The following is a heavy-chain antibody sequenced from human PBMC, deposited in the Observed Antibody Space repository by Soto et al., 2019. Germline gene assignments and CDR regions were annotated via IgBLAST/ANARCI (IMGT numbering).Heavy chain of an antibody. CDR1: GYSISSGYY. Sequence: SETLSLTCAVSGYSISSGYYWGWIRQPPGKGLEWIGSIYHSGSTYYNPSLKSRVTISVDTSKNQFSLKLSSVTAADTAVYYCARNYYPTVNWFDPWGQGTLVTVPS. D-gene: IGHD3-22*01. CDR2: IYHSGST. V-gene: IGHV4-38-2*01. J-gene: IGHJ5*02. CDR3: ARNYYPTVNWFDP.